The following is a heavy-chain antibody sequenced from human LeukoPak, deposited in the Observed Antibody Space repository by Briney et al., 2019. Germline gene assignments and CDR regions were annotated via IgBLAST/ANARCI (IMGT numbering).Heavy chain of an antibody. D-gene: IGHD3-3*01. CDR1: GYTFTSYD. CDR3: ARWRGYYDFWSGSYYYYYYMDV. CDR2: MNPNSGNT. V-gene: IGHV1-8*01. J-gene: IGHJ6*03. Sequence: ASVKVSCKASGYTFTSYDINWERQATGQGLEWMGWMNPNSGNTGYAQKFQGRVTMTRNTSISTAYMELSSLRSEDTAVYYCARWRGYYDFWSGSYYYYYYMDVWGKGTTVTVSS.